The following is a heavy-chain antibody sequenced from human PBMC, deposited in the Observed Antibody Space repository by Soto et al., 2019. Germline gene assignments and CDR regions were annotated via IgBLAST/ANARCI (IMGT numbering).Heavy chain of an antibody. V-gene: IGHV1-69*06. CDR1: GGTFSSYA. CDR2: IIPIFGTA. CDR3: ARDCSGGSCYSNKPGGMDV. Sequence: GASVKVSCKASGGTFSSYAISWVRQAPGQGLEWMGGIIPIFGTANYAQKFQGRVTITADKSTSTAYMELSRLRSDDTAVYYCARDCSGGSCYSNKPGGMDVWGQGTTVTVSS. J-gene: IGHJ6*02. D-gene: IGHD2-15*01.